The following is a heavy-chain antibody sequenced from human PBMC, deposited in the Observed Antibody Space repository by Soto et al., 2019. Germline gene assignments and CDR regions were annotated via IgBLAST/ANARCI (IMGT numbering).Heavy chain of an antibody. Sequence: QVHRVQSGAEVKNPGASVKVSCKGSGYDFTTYGITWVRQAPGQGLEWMAWISAHNGNTNYAPNLQGRVTVTRDTSTSTAYIELRSLRSDDTAVYYCARGRYGDYWGQGALVTVSS. V-gene: IGHV1-18*01. D-gene: IGHD1-1*01. CDR2: ISAHNGNT. J-gene: IGHJ4*02. CDR1: GYDFTTYG. CDR3: ARGRYGDY.